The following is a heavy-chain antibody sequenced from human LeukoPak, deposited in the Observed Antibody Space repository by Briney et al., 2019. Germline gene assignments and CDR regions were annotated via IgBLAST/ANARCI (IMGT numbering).Heavy chain of an antibody. V-gene: IGHV4-59*12. CDR1: GGSISSYY. D-gene: IGHD6-19*01. CDR3: ARDEWSGSGWRGSFDY. J-gene: IGHJ4*02. CDR2: LHYTGTT. Sequence: SETLSLTCTVSGGSISSYYWSWIRQSPGKGLEWIGCLHYTGTTKYNPSLKSRVTISVDTSKNQFSLNLRSVTAADTAVYYCARDEWSGSGWRGSFDYWGQGTLVTVSS.